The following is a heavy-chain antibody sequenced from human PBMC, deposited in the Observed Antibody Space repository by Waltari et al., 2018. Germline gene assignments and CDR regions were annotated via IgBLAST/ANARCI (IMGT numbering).Heavy chain of an antibody. CDR2: IHSSGST. D-gene: IGHD6-6*01. CDR3: ARTGGYSSSYLHFDY. V-gene: IGHV4-4*07. CDR1: GDSIRGYD. J-gene: IGHJ4*02. Sequence: QVQLQESGPGLVKPSETLSLTCTVSGDSIRGYDWSWIRQPAGKGLEYIGRIHSSGSTNYNPSLKSRVTMSVDTSKNQFSLKLSSVTAADTAVYYCARTGGYSSSYLHFDYWGQGTLVTVSS.